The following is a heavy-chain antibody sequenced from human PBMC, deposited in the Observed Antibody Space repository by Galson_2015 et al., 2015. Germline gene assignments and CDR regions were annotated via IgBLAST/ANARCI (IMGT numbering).Heavy chain of an antibody. J-gene: IGHJ6*02. CDR2: INNDGSGT. CDR1: GSSFSSYW. CDR3: ARDLWANYYYYGMDV. Sequence: SLRLSCAASGSSFSSYWMHWVRQVPGKGLVWVSHINNDGSGTGYADSVKGRFTISRDNAKNTLYLQMNSLRSEDMAVYYCARDLWANYYYYGMDVWGQGTTVTVSS. D-gene: IGHD1-26*01. V-gene: IGHV3-74*01.